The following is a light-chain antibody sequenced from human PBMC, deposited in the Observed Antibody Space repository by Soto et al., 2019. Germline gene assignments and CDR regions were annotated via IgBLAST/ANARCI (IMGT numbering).Light chain of an antibody. J-gene: IGKJ1*01. V-gene: IGKV1-6*01. CDR1: QDIRDD. Sequence: ASVGDRVTITCRSSQDIRDDLSWYQQRPGRAPKLLLFAASRLEGGVPSRFSGSYSGRDFTLTISGLQPDDFATYYCLHYYNYPQTFGQGTKVDIK. CDR3: LHYYNYPQT. CDR2: AAS.